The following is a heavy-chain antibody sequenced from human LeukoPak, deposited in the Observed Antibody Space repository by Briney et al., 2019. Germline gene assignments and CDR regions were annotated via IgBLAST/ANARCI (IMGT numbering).Heavy chain of an antibody. CDR2: IKLDGSEN. CDR3: ARALPSCGDYEEEYYFDY. D-gene: IGHD4-17*01. CDR1: GFTLSSYW. Sequence: GGSLRLSCAASGFTLSSYWMSWLRQAPGKGLQWVANIKLDGSENYYVDSVRGRFTISRDNAKNSLFLQMSSLRAEDTAVYYCARALPSCGDYEEEYYFDYWGQGTLVTVSS. V-gene: IGHV3-7*01. J-gene: IGHJ4*02.